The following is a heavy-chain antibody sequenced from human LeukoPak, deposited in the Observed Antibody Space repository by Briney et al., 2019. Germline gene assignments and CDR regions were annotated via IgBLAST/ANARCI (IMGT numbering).Heavy chain of an antibody. CDR1: GFTFSSYG. CDR3: AKGPKRAQQWLFGGGFDP. Sequence: GRSLRLSCAASGFTFSSYGMHWVRQAPGKGLEWVAVISYDGSNKYYADSVKGRFTISSDNSKNTLYLQMNSLRAEDTAVYYRAKGPKRAQQWLFGGGFDPWGQGTLVTVSS. CDR2: ISYDGSNK. D-gene: IGHD3-22*01. V-gene: IGHV3-30*18. J-gene: IGHJ5*02.